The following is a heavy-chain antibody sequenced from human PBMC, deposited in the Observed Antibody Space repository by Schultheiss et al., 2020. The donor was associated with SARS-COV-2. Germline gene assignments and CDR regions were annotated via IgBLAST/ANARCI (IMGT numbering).Heavy chain of an antibody. J-gene: IGHJ4*02. CDR2: IYYSGST. V-gene: IGHV4-59*01. D-gene: IGHD3-16*01. CDR3: ASPGGDDVFDY. CDR1: VGSISSYY. Sequence: SETLSLTCTVSVGSISSYYWSWIRQPPGKGLEWIGYIYYSGSTKYNPSLKSRVTISVDTSKNQFSLKLSSVTAADTAVYYCASPGGDDVFDYWGQGTLVTVSS.